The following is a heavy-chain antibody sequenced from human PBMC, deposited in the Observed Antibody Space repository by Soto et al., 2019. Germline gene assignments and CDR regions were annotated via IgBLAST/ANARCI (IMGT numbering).Heavy chain of an antibody. CDR3: ARGLEYYFKPGVFDI. D-gene: IGHD1-26*01. CDR2: VGSSGNTK. J-gene: IGHJ3*02. Sequence: EVQLVESGGGLEQHGGSLRLSCAASGFTLSSSEMNWVRQAPGKGLEWVSYVGSSGNTKYYADSVKGRFTISRDNAKNSLYLQMNSLRAEDTAVYYCARGLEYYFKPGVFDIWGQWTMVTVSS. V-gene: IGHV3-48*03. CDR1: GFTLSSSE.